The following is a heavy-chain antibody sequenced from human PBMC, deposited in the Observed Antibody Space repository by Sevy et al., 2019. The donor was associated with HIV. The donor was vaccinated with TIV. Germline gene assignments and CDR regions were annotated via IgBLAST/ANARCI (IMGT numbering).Heavy chain of an antibody. CDR3: ARSDPDYDFYY. CDR2: IYYSGST. D-gene: IGHD3-3*01. Sequence: SETLSLTCTVSGGSISSSSYYWGWIRQPPGKGLEWVGSIYYSGSTYYNPSLKSRVTISVDTSKNQFSLKLSSGTAADTAVYYCARSDPDYDFYYWGQGTLVTVSS. CDR1: GGSISSSSYY. J-gene: IGHJ4*02. V-gene: IGHV4-39*01.